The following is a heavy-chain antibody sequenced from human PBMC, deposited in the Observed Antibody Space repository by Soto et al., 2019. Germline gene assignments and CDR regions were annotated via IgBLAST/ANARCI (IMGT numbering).Heavy chain of an antibody. CDR1: GYSFTSYW. J-gene: IGHJ5*02. Sequence: PGESLKISCKGSGYSFTSYWIGWVRQMPGKGLEWMGIIYPGDSDTRYSPSFQGQVTISADKSSSTAYLQWSSLKASHTAMYYCASLRTAKQQLDNNWFDPWGQGTLVTVSS. CDR3: ASLRTAKQQLDNNWFDP. CDR2: IYPGDSDT. D-gene: IGHD6-13*01. V-gene: IGHV5-51*01.